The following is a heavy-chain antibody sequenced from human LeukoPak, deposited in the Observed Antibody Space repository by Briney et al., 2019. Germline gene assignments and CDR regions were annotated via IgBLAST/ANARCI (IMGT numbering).Heavy chain of an antibody. CDR3: ARDSGTSGWDPTSFSDY. J-gene: IGHJ4*02. V-gene: IGHV1-2*02. CDR2: INPNSGGA. Sequence: ASVKVSCKTSGYSFTAHHIHWVRQAPGQGLEWMGWINPNSGGANSAQKFLGRVSMTRDTSVSTVYMDLTSLRSDDTAVYYCARDSGTSGWDPTSFSDYWGRGTLVTVSS. CDR1: GYSFTAHH. D-gene: IGHD6-19*01.